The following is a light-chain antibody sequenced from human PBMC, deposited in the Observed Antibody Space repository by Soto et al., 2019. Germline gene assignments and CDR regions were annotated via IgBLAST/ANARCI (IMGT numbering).Light chain of an antibody. V-gene: IGKV3-11*01. CDR3: QQRSNWPTT. CDR2: DAS. J-gene: IGKJ1*01. Sequence: EIVLTQSPATLSLSPGEIATLSCRASQSVSSYLAWYQQKPGQAPRLLIYDASNRATCIPARFSGSGSGTDFTLTISSLEPEDFAVYYCQQRSNWPTTFGQGTKVEIK. CDR1: QSVSSY.